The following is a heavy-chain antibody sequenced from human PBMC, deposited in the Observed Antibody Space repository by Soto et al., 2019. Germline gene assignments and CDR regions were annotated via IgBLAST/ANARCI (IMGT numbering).Heavy chain of an antibody. D-gene: IGHD2-2*03. Sequence: SETLSLTCAVYGGSFSGYYWSWIRQPPGKGLEWIGEINHSGSTNYNPSLKSRVTISVDTSKNQFSLKLSSVTAADTAVYYCARLNGYYVSTNCHGYYGMDVWGQGTTVTVSS. CDR3: ARLNGYYVSTNCHGYYGMDV. CDR1: GGSFSGYY. J-gene: IGHJ6*02. CDR2: INHSGST. V-gene: IGHV4-34*01.